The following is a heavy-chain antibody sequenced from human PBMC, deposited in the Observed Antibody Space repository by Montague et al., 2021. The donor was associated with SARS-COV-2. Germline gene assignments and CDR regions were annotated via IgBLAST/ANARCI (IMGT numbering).Heavy chain of an antibody. CDR3: ARGRVTRAGFDY. CDR2: NYLHGNA. D-gene: IGHD2-21*02. CDR1: GCFIGTGYY. V-gene: IGHV4-38-2*02. Sequence: SETLSLTCSVSGCFIGTGYYWGWIQQSPGKGLEWIGSNYLHGNAYYNPSLNSRVTISLDTSNNQFSLRLTSVTTSDTAVYYCARGRVTRAGFDYWGQGIRVIVSS. J-gene: IGHJ4*02.